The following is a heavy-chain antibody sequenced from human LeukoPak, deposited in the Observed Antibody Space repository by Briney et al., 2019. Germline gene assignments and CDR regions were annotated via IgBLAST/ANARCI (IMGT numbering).Heavy chain of an antibody. D-gene: IGHD2-2*01. CDR3: AKARVYCSSTSCRRNGMDV. Sequence: PGGSLRLSCAASGFTFSSYAMSRVRQAPGKGLEWVSAISGSGGSTYYADSVKGRFTISRDNSKNTLYLQMNSLRAEDTAVYYCAKARVYCSSTSCRRNGMDVWGKGTTVTVSS. CDR1: GFTFSSYA. CDR2: ISGSGGST. J-gene: IGHJ6*04. V-gene: IGHV3-23*01.